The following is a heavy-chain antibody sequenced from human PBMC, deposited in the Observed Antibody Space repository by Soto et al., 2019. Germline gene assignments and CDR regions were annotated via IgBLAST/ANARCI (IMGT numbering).Heavy chain of an antibody. D-gene: IGHD3-3*01. CDR1: GFTFSSCW. CDR3: ARDLPPSWGLRFLAYYYGMDV. J-gene: IGHJ6*02. Sequence: PGGSLRLSCAASGFTFSSCWMSWVRQAPGKGLEWVANIKQDGSEKYYVDSVKGRFTISRDNAKNSLYLQMNSLRAEDTAVYYCARDLPPSWGLRFLAYYYGMDVWGQGTTVTVSS. V-gene: IGHV3-7*03. CDR2: IKQDGSEK.